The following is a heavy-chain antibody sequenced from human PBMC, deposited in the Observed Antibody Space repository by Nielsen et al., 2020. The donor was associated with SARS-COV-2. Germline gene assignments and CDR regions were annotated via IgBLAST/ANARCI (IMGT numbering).Heavy chain of an antibody. CDR1: GFIFSNYR. V-gene: IGHV3-74*03. D-gene: IGHD3-22*01. CDR2: INPDESKT. Sequence: GESLKISCAASGFIFSNYRMHWVRQAPGQGLVWVSHINPDESKTTYADSVTGRFTISRDNAKNTLYLQMNSLRAEDTAVYYCARLWDDGYYFDTGPYDYWGQGTLVTVSS. J-gene: IGHJ4*02. CDR3: ARLWDDGYYFDTGPYDY.